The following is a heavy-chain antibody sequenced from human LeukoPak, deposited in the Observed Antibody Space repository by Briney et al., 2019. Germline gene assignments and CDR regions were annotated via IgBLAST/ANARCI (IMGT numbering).Heavy chain of an antibody. D-gene: IGHD6-19*01. Sequence: SETLSLTCTVSGGSISSNDYYWDWIRQPPGMGLEYIGSIYYSGSTYYNPSLKSRVTISADTAKKQFSLKLNSVTAADTAVYYCASGGSSGWIVLDYWGQGILVTVSS. V-gene: IGHV4-39*07. CDR1: GGSISSNDYY. CDR2: IYYSGST. J-gene: IGHJ4*02. CDR3: ASGGSSGWIVLDY.